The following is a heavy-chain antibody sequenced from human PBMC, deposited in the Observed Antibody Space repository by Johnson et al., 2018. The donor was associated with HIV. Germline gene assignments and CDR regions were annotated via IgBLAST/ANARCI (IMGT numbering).Heavy chain of an antibody. J-gene: IGHJ3*02. CDR2: ISYDGSNK. Sequence: QVQLVESGGGLVQPGGSLRLSCAASGFTVSSYAMHWVRQAPGKGLEWVAVISYDGSNKYYADSVKGRFTISRDNSKNTLYLQMNSLRAEDTAVYYCARDQDWCYYDSTAFDIWGQGTMVTVSS. D-gene: IGHD3-22*01. V-gene: IGHV3-30*04. CDR3: ARDQDWCYYDSTAFDI. CDR1: GFTVSSYA.